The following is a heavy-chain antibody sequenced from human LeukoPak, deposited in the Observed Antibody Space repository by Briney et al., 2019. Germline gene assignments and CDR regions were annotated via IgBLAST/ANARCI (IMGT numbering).Heavy chain of an antibody. CDR2: LFSNDQK. Sequence: SGPTLVNPTETLTLTCTVSGFSLSNARMGVSWIRQPPGKALEWLAHLFSNDQKSYSTSLKSRLTISKDTSKSQVVLTMTNMDPVDTATYYCARALTTVANDYWGQGTLVTVSS. J-gene: IGHJ4*02. CDR3: ARALTTVANDY. D-gene: IGHD4-23*01. CDR1: GFSLSNARMG. V-gene: IGHV2-26*01.